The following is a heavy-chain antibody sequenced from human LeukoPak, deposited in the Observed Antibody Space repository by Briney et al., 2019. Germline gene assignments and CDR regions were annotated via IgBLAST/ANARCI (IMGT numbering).Heavy chain of an antibody. D-gene: IGHD3-9*01. J-gene: IGHJ6*03. CDR2: ISDSGGST. V-gene: IGHV3-23*01. Sequence: GGSLRLSCAASGFTFSSYGMSWVRQAPGEGLEWVSAISDSGGSTYYTDSVKGRFTISRDNSKNTLYLQMNSLRAEDTAVYYCAKGGSPELRYFDWSYYYYYYMDVWGKGTTVTISS. CDR3: AKGGSPELRYFDWSYYYYYYMDV. CDR1: GFTFSSYG.